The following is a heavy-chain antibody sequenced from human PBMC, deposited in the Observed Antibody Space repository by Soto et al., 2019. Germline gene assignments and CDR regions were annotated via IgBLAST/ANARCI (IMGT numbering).Heavy chain of an antibody. Sequence: EVQLVESGGGLVQPGGSLRLSCAASGFTFSSYWMHWVRQAPGKGLVWVSRINSDGSSTSYADSVKGRFTISRDNAKNTLYLQMNSLRAEDTAVYYWARRAEGGHDGGFCGWGQGTLVTVSS. CDR2: INSDGSST. J-gene: IGHJ4*02. CDR3: ARRAEGGHDGGFCG. CDR1: GFTFSSYW. V-gene: IGHV3-74*01. D-gene: IGHD2-21*01.